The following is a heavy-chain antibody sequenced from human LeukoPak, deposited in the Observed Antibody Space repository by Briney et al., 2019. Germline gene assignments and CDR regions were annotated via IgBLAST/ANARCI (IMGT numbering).Heavy chain of an antibody. Sequence: PGRSLRLSCVSSGFTFSNYDMHWVRQAPGKGLEWVAAIWYDGSNKYYAGSVKGRFTFSRDNSKNTLYLQMNSLRAEDTAIYYCAKALERVTIFGVVILYFDYWGQGTLVTVSS. CDR2: IWYDGSNK. J-gene: IGHJ4*02. CDR1: GFTFSNYD. V-gene: IGHV3-33*06. D-gene: IGHD3-3*01. CDR3: AKALERVTIFGVVILYFDY.